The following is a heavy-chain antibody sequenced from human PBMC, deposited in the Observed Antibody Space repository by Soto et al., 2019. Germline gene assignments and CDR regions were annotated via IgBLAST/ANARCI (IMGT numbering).Heavy chain of an antibody. D-gene: IGHD3-3*01. CDR3: ARVSSGYYIGY. CDR1: GYTFTSYY. J-gene: IGHJ4*02. CDR2: INPSGGST. Sequence: GASVKVSFKASGYTFTSYYMHWVRQAPGQGLEWMGIINPSGGSTSYAQKFQGRVTMTRDTSTSTVYMELSSLRSEDTAVYYCARVSSGYYIGYWGQGTLVTVSS. V-gene: IGHV1-46*01.